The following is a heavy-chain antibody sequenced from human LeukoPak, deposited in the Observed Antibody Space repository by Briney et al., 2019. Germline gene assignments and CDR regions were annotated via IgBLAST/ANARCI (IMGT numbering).Heavy chain of an antibody. CDR1: GFTFSSYA. J-gene: IGHJ4*02. V-gene: IGHV3-53*04. CDR3: GYSGYDFPFDY. CDR2: IYSGGST. Sequence: PGGSLRLSCAASGFTFSSYAMSWVRQAPGKGLEWVSLIYSGGSTFYADSVKGRFTISRHNSRNTLYLQMNSLRAEDTAVYYCGYSGYDFPFDYWGQGTLVTVSS. D-gene: IGHD5-12*01.